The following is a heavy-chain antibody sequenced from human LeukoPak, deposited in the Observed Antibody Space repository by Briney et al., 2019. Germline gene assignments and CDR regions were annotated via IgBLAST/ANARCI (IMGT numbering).Heavy chain of an antibody. CDR2: IIPIFGIA. CDR3: ASVPWERLRGMDV. J-gene: IGHJ6*02. V-gene: IGHV1-69*04. Sequence: SVTVSCKAAGGTFSSYANCWMRHPPPPGLEWMGRIIPIFGIANYAQKFQSRVTITADKSTSTAYMPLSSLRSEDTAVYYCASVPWERLRGMDVWGQGTTVTVSS. CDR1: GGTFSSYA. D-gene: IGHD1-26*01.